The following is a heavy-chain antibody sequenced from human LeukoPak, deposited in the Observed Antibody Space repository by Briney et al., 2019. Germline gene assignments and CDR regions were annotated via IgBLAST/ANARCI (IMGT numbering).Heavy chain of an antibody. CDR3: ARTRGRDSYHYYYYMDV. CDR1: GYTYTSYD. J-gene: IGHJ6*03. V-gene: IGHV1-8*03. Sequence: ASVTVSCKASGYTYTSYDIHWVRQATGQGLEWMGWMNPNSGNTGYAQKFQGRVTITKNTFISTAYMELSSLRSEDTAVYYCARTRGRDSYHYYYYMDVWGKGTTVTVSS. D-gene: IGHD1-26*01. CDR2: MNPNSGNT.